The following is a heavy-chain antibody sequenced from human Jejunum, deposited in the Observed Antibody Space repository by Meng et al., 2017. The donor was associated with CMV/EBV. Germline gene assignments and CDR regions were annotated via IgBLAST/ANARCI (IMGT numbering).Heavy chain of an antibody. J-gene: IGHJ1*01. D-gene: IGHD2-2*01. Sequence: EVQLVESGVGLVQPGGSLRLSCAASGFSFNGYWMHWVRQAPGKGLVWVSHINSDGSSTTYADSVKGRFTISRDNAKNTPFLQMNSLRAEDTAVYYCARVGSTSQYFQHWGQGTLVTVAS. V-gene: IGHV3-74*01. CDR3: ARVGSTSQYFQH. CDR2: INSDGSST. CDR1: GFSFNGYW.